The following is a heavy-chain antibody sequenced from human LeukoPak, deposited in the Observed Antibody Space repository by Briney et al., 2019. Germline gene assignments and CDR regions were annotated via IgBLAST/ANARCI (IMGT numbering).Heavy chain of an antibody. CDR2: IIPIFGTA. CDR3: ARDAGYSSSWYSKRGYYYMDV. CDR1: GGTFSSYA. Sequence: SVKVSCKASGGTFSSYAISWVRQAPGQGLEWMGGIIPIFGTANYAQKFQGRVTITADESTSTAYMELSSLRSEDTAVYYCARDAGYSSSWYSKRGYYYMDVWGKGTTVTVSS. J-gene: IGHJ6*03. D-gene: IGHD6-13*01. V-gene: IGHV1-69*13.